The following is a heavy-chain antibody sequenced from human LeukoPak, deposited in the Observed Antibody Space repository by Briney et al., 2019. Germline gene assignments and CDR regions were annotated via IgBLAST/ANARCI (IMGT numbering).Heavy chain of an antibody. CDR2: IIPTFGTA. CDR3: AREGYYDSSGYLY. V-gene: IGHV1-69*01. D-gene: IGHD3-22*01. J-gene: IGHJ4*02. Sequence: AAVTVSCTASGGTFSIYAISWVRQAPGPGLEWMGGIIPTFGTANYAQKFHGRVTITADESTSTAYMELSSLRSEDTAVYYCAREGYYDSSGYLYWGQGTLVTVSS. CDR1: GGTFSIYA.